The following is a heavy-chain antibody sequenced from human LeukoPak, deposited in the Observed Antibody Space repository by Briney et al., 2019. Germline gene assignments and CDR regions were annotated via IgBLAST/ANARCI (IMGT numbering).Heavy chain of an antibody. CDR3: ARLIRITIFGVVTRRFDY. Sequence: SETLSLTCAVYGGSFSGYYWSWIRQPPGKGLEWIGEINHSGSTNYNPSLKSRVTISVDTSKNQFSLKLSSVTAADTAVYYCARLIRITIFGVVTRRFDYWGQGTLVTVSS. D-gene: IGHD3-3*01. J-gene: IGHJ4*02. CDR1: GGSFSGYY. V-gene: IGHV4-34*01. CDR2: INHSGST.